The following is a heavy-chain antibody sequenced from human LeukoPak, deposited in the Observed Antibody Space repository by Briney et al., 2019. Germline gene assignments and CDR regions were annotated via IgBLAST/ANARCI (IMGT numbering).Heavy chain of an antibody. CDR1: GGSISSYY. J-gene: IGHJ5*02. Sequence: SGTLSLTCTVSGGSISSYYWSWIRQPPGKGLEWIGYVHYSGSTNYNPSLKSRVTMSLDTSKNQFSLKLSSVTAADTAVYYCARSGDGYNPGWFDPWGQGTLVTVSS. V-gene: IGHV4-59*08. CDR2: VHYSGST. CDR3: ARSGDGYNPGWFDP. D-gene: IGHD5-24*01.